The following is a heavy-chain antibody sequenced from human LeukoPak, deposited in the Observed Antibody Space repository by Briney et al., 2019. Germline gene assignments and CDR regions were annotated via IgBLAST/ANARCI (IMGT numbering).Heavy chain of an antibody. CDR2: INPNSGGT. V-gene: IGHV1-2*02. D-gene: IGHD5-24*01. CDR3: VRVPRRDGYNPEPDFDY. Sequence: ASVKVSCKASGYTFTGYYMHWVRQAPGQGLEWMGWINPNSGGTNYAQKFQGRVTMTRDTSISTAYMELSRLRSDDTAVYYCVRVPRRDGYNPEPDFDYWGQGTLVTVSS. J-gene: IGHJ4*02. CDR1: GYTFTGYY.